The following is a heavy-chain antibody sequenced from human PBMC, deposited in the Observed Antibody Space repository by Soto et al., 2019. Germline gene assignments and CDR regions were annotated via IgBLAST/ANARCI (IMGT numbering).Heavy chain of an antibody. D-gene: IGHD3-16*01. CDR3: ARDRSGMIKLGGVSNWLDP. Sequence: SVKVSCKASGGTFSSYAISWVRQAPGQGLEWMGGIIPIFGTANYAQKFQGRVTITADESTSTAYMELSSLRSEDTAVYYCARDRSGMIKLGGVSNWLDPWGQGPLVTVYS. CDR1: GGTFSSYA. V-gene: IGHV1-69*13. CDR2: IIPIFGTA. J-gene: IGHJ5*02.